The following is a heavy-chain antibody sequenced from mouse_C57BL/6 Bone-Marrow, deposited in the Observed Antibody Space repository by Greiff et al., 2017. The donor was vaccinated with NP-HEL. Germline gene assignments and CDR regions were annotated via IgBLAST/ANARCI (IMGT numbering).Heavy chain of an antibody. V-gene: IGHV1-81*01. J-gene: IGHJ3*01. Sequence: VQVVESGAELARPGASVKLSCKASGYTFTSYGISWVKQRTGQGLEWIGEIYPRSGNTYYNEKFKGKATLTADKSSSTAYMELRSLTSEDSAVYFCADGYSPFAYWGQGTLVTVSA. D-gene: IGHD2-3*01. CDR1: GYTFTSYG. CDR2: IYPRSGNT. CDR3: ADGYSPFAY.